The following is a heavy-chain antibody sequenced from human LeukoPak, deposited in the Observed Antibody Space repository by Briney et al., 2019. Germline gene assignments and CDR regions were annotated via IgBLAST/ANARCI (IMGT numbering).Heavy chain of an antibody. CDR1: GGSISAGSHY. Sequence: SETLSLTCTVSGGSISAGSHYWSWVRQHPGKGLEWIGCIYDSRFTYYNSSLQSRVSISVDSSENQLSLKLSSVTAADTAVYHCAGGFDSSKMAYWGQGILVTVSS. CDR2: IYDSRFT. V-gene: IGHV4-31*03. CDR3: AGGFDSSKMAY. J-gene: IGHJ4*02. D-gene: IGHD6-13*01.